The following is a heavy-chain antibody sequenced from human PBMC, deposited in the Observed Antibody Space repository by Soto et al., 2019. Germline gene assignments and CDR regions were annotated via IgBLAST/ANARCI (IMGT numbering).Heavy chain of an antibody. Sequence: QLQESGPGLVKPSETLSLTCTVSGASISSFCWTWIRQPPGQGLEWIGYICTGGTTKYNPSLKGRVTMSVDTSTTQFSLKLTSVTAADTAVYYCARVGSKSFYYATDVLGQGTTVTVSS. CDR1: GASISSFC. J-gene: IGHJ6*02. CDR3: ARVGSKSFYYATDV. D-gene: IGHD4-4*01. V-gene: IGHV4-4*09. CDR2: ICTGGTT.